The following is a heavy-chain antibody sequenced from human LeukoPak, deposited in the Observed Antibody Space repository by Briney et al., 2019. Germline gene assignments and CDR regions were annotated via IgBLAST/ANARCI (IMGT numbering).Heavy chain of an antibody. J-gene: IGHJ5*02. D-gene: IGHD6-13*01. V-gene: IGHV4-59*01. CDR3: ARSSGYSSSGGLNWFDT. CDR2: IYHSGST. Sequence: SETLSLTCTVSGGSISSYYWSWIRQPPGKGLEWIGYIYHSGSTYYNPSLKSRVTISVDRSKNQFSLKLSSVTDADTAVYYCARSSGYSSSGGLNWFDTWGQGTLVTVSS. CDR1: GGSISSYY.